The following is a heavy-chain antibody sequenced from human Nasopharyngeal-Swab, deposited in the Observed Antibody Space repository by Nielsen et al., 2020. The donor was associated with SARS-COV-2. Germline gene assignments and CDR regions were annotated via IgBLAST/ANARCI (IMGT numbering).Heavy chain of an antibody. CDR2: IIPIFGTA. Sequence: SVKVSCKASGGTFSSYAVSWVRQAPGQGLEWMGGIIPIFGTANYAQKFQGRVTITADESTSTAYMELSSLRSEDTAVYYCARDKDYGSGSYLGGYWGQGTLVTVSS. J-gene: IGHJ4*02. D-gene: IGHD3-10*01. V-gene: IGHV1-69*13. CDR1: GGTFSSYA. CDR3: ARDKDYGSGSYLGGY.